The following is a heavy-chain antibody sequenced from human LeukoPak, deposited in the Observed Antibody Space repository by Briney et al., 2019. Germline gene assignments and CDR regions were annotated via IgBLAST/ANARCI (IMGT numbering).Heavy chain of an antibody. CDR3: ARDGVHYDSSGYSKYYFDY. CDR1: GFTFSSYW. Sequence: GGSLRLSCAASGFTFSSYWMSWVRQAPGKGLEWVSVIYSGGSTYYADSVKGRFTISRDNSKNTLYLQMNSLRAEDTAVYYCARDGVHYDSSGYSKYYFDYWGQGTLVTVSS. J-gene: IGHJ4*02. V-gene: IGHV3-66*01. D-gene: IGHD3-22*01. CDR2: IYSGGST.